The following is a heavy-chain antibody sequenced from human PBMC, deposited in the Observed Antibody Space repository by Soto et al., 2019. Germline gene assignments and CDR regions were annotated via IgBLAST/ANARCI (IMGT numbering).Heavy chain of an antibody. Sequence: EVQLVESGGGLVQPGGSLRLSCAASGFMFSAYWMSWVRQAPGKGLEWVANIHGDGGKIYYVDSVKGRFTISRDNAKRSLYLQMNSLRVEDTGVYYCGRGYNYADHWGQGALVTVSS. CDR1: GFMFSAYW. D-gene: IGHD5-18*01. J-gene: IGHJ4*02. CDR3: GRGYNYADH. V-gene: IGHV3-7*01. CDR2: IHGDGGKI.